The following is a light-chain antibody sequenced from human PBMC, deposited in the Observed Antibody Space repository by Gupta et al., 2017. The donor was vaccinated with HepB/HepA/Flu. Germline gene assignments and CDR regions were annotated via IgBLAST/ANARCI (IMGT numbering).Light chain of an antibody. CDR3: QQVDASPET. J-gene: IGKJ2*01. V-gene: IGKV3-20*01. Sequence: EIVLTQSPGTLSLSPGERATLSCRASQTFTTNYLAWYQQRSGQPPRLLIHGESIRATGMPDRFSGSGSGRDFTLAISSVEPEDSAVYFCQQVDASPETFGQGTKLQI. CDR2: GES. CDR1: QTFTTNY.